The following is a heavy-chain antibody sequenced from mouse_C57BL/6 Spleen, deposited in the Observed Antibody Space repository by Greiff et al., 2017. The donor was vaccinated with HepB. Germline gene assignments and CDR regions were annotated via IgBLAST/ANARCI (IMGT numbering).Heavy chain of an antibody. J-gene: IGHJ4*01. CDR3: ARRWWRAMDY. CDR1: GFTFSDYG. V-gene: IGHV5-17*01. CDR2: ISSGSSTI. Sequence: EVKLMESGGGLVKPGGSLKLSCAASGFTFSDYGMHWVRQAPEKGLEWVAYISSGSSTIYYADTVKGRFTISRDNAKNTLFLQMTSLRSEDTAMYYCARRWWRAMDYWGQGTSVTVSS. D-gene: IGHD1-1*02.